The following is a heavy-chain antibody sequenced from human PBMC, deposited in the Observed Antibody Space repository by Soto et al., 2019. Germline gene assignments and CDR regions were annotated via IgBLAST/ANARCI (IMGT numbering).Heavy chain of an antibody. CDR1: GYTFTSYA. CDR2: INAGNGNT. D-gene: IGHD6-13*01. Sequence: GASVKVSCKSSGYTFTSYAMHCVRQAPGQRLEWMGWINAGNGNTKYSQKFQGRVTITRDTSASTAYMELSSLRSEDTAVYYCARDAYSSPFRTQEYNWFDPWGQGTLVTVSS. J-gene: IGHJ5*02. V-gene: IGHV1-3*01. CDR3: ARDAYSSPFRTQEYNWFDP.